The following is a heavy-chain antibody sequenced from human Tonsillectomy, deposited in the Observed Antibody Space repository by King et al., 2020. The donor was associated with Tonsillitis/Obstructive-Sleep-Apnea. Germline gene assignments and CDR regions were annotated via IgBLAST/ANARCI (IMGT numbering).Heavy chain of an antibody. CDR3: TREGRATDY. CDR2: IRQDGSDK. Sequence: DVQLVEYGGGLVQPGGSLRLSCAASGFTFSNYWMSWVRQAPGKGLEWVAYIRQDGSDKYYVDSVKGRFTISRDNAKNSLYLQMDSLRVEDTAVYYCTREGRATDYWGQGTLVTVSS. V-gene: IGHV3-7*04. D-gene: IGHD3-10*01. CDR1: GFTFSNYW. J-gene: IGHJ4*02.